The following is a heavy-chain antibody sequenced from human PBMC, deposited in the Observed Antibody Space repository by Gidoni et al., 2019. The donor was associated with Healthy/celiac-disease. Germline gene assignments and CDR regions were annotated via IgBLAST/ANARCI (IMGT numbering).Heavy chain of an antibody. V-gene: IGHV4-34*01. J-gene: IGHJ5*02. CDR3: ARGPSITIFGVVIRNWFDP. Sequence: QVQLPQWGAGLLKPSETLSLTCAVYGGSFSGYYWSWIRQPPGKGLEWIGEINHSGSTNYNPSLKSRVTISVDTSKNQFSLKLSSVTAADTAVYYCARGPSITIFGVVIRNWFDPWGQGTLVTVSS. D-gene: IGHD3-3*01. CDR1: GGSFSGYY. CDR2: INHSGST.